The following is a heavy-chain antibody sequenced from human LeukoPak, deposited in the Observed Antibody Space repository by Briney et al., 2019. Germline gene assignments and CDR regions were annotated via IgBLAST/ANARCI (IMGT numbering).Heavy chain of an antibody. V-gene: IGHV3-30*02. CDR2: IRYDGSNK. D-gene: IGHD2-2*01. CDR1: GFTFSSYG. CDR3: AKDRNTSCPLNY. J-gene: IGHJ4*02. Sequence: GGSLRLSCAASGFTFSSYGMHWVRQAPGKGLEWVAFIRYDGSNKYYADSVKGRFTISRDNSKNTLYLQMNSLRAEDTAVYYCAKDRNTSCPLNYWGQGTLVTVSS.